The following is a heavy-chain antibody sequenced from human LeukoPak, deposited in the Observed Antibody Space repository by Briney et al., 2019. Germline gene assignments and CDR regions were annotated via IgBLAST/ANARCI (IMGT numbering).Heavy chain of an antibody. V-gene: IGHV4-34*01. J-gene: IGHJ3*02. CDR1: GGSFSGYY. CDR3: ARGRWGGNAFDI. Sequence: PSETLSLTCAVNGGSFSGYYWTWIRQSPGKGLEWIGEINHSGSTNYNASLKSRVTISEDTSKNQFSLKMTSVTAADTAVYYCARGRWGGNAFDIWGQGTMVTVSS. D-gene: IGHD3-10*01. CDR2: INHSGST.